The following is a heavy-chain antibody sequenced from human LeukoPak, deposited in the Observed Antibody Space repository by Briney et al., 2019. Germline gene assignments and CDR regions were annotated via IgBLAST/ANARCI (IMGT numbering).Heavy chain of an antibody. J-gene: IGHJ4*02. CDR3: ARGSGYGITAPDY. V-gene: IGHV4-59*01. CDR2: IYYSGST. CDR1: GGSISSYY. Sequence: SETLSLTCTVSGGSISSYYWSWIRQPPGKGLEWIGYIYYSGSTNYNPSLKSRVTISVDTSKNQFSLKLSSVTAADTAVYYCARGSGYGITAPDYWGQGTLVTVSS. D-gene: IGHD1-20*01.